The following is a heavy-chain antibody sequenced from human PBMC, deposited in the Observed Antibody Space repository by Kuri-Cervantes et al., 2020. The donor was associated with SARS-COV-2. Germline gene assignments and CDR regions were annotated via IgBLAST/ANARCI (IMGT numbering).Heavy chain of an antibody. CDR3: AKDLGRPNWFDP. Sequence: GESLKISCAASGFTFSSYAMSWVRQAPGKGLEWVSAISGSGGSTYYADSVKGRFTISRDNSKYTLYLQMNSLRAEDTAVYYCAKDLGRPNWFDPWGQGTLVTVSS. J-gene: IGHJ5*02. V-gene: IGHV3-23*01. CDR1: GFTFSSYA. CDR2: ISGSGGST.